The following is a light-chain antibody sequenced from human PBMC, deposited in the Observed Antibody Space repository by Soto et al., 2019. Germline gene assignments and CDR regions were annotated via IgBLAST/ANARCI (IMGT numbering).Light chain of an antibody. CDR1: QGISSY. V-gene: IGKV1-9*01. Sequence: ASQGISSYLAWYQQKPGKAPKLLISSASTLQSGVPSRFSGSGSGAEFTLTISSLKPEDFAFYYCQQPNQLPRTFGRGTKVDIK. CDR2: SAS. CDR3: QQPNQLPRT. J-gene: IGKJ1*01.